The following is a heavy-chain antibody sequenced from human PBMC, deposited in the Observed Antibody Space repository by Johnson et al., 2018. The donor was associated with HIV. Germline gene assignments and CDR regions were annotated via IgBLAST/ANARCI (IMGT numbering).Heavy chain of an antibody. CDR1: GFIFSSYA. CDR2: ISYDGSNN. D-gene: IGHD3-22*01. J-gene: IGHJ3*02. V-gene: IGHV3-30*04. CDR3: VRRFYDSSAFDI. Sequence: QVQLVESGGGLIEPGGSLRLSCAASGFIFSSYAIHWVRQAPGKGLQWVAIISYDGSNNYYADSVKGRFTISRDNSKNTLFLQMNSLRAEYTAVYYCVRRFYDSSAFDIWGQGTLVTVSS.